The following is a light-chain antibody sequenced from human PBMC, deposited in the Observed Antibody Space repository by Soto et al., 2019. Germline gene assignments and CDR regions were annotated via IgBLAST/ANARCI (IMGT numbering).Light chain of an antibody. CDR1: SSNLGSNY. CDR3: AAWDDSLSGWV. J-gene: IGLJ3*02. V-gene: IGLV1-47*01. Sequence: QSVLTQPPSASGTPGQRVTISCSGSSSNLGSNYVYWYQQLPGTAPKLLIYRNNQRPSGVPDRFSGSKSGTSASLAISGLRSEDEAEYYCAAWDDSLSGWVFGGGTQLTVL. CDR2: RNN.